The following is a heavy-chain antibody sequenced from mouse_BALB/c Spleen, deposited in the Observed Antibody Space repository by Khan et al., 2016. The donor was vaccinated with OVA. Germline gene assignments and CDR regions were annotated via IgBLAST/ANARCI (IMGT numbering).Heavy chain of an antibody. J-gene: IGHJ3*01. D-gene: IGHD1-1*01. CDR3: TRRAYYYDSEGFAY. CDR2: VSTGGSYT. CDR1: GFTFSTYG. V-gene: IGHV5-6*01. Sequence: VQLKESGGDLVKPGGSLKLSCAASGFTFSTYGMSWVRQAPDKRLEWVATVSTGGSYTYYPDSVKGRFTISRDNAKKTLYLQMSGLRSEDTAIFYGTRRAYYYDSEGFAYWGQGTLVTVSA.